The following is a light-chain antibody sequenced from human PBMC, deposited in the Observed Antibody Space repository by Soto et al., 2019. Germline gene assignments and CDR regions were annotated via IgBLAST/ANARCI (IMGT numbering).Light chain of an antibody. J-gene: IGLJ1*01. V-gene: IGLV2-14*01. Sequence: QSALTQPASVSGSPGQSITISCTGTSSDAGNYNYVSWYQQHPGKAPKLMIYEVSNRSSGVSNRFSGTKSGNTASLTISGLQGEDEADYYCSSYTTTNSYVFGTGTQLTVL. CDR2: EVS. CDR1: SSDAGNYNY. CDR3: SSYTTTNSYV.